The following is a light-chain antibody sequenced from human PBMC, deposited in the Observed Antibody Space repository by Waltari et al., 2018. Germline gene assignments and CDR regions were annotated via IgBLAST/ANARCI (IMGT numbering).Light chain of an antibody. CDR1: QSVLFSSNNKNY. CDR3: QQFYHIPVT. J-gene: IGKJ1*01. V-gene: IGKV4-1*01. Sequence: DIVMTQSLDSLAVSLGERATINCKSSQSVLFSSNNKNYLSWYQQKPGQPPKLLIYWASTRESGVPDRFSGSGSGTDFILTISSLQAEDAAVYYCQQFYHIPVTFGQGTKVEIK. CDR2: WAS.